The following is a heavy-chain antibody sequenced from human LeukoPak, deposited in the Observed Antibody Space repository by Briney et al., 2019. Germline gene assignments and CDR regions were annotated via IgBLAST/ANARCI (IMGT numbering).Heavy chain of an antibody. V-gene: IGHV3-23*01. D-gene: IGHD2-2*01. CDR3: AKAPTSWGFNRFDP. J-gene: IGHJ5*02. CDR2: ISGSGGDT. CDR1: GFIFSNYA. Sequence: GGSLRLSCAASGFIFSNYAMNWVRQAPGKGLEWVSGISGSGGDTYYSDSVKGRFTISRDNSHNTLYLQMSSLRAEDTAVYYCAKAPTSWGFNRFDPWGQGSLVTVSS.